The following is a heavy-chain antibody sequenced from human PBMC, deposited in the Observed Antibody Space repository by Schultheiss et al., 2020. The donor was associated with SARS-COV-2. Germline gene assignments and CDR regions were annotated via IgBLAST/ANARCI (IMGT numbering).Heavy chain of an antibody. Sequence: SETLSLTCTVSGGSISSGGYYWSWIRQHPGKGLEWIGEINHSGSTNYNPSLKSRVTISVDTSKNQFSLKLSSVTAADTAVYYCARELRDYSCYDYWGQGTRVTVSS. CDR2: INHSGST. V-gene: IGHV4-61*08. CDR1: GGSISSGGYY. D-gene: IGHD2-2*01. J-gene: IGHJ4*02. CDR3: ARELRDYSCYDY.